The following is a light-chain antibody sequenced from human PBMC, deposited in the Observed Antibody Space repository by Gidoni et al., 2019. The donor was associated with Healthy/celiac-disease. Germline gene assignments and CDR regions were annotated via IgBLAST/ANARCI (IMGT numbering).Light chain of an antibody. Sequence: QSALTQPASVSGSPGQPITISCTGTSSDVGGYNYVSWHQQHPGKAPKLMIYEVSNRPSGVSNRFSGSKSGNTASLTISGLQAEDEADYYCSSYTSSSTPVFGGGTKLTV. J-gene: IGLJ2*01. V-gene: IGLV2-14*01. CDR3: SSYTSSSTPV. CDR2: EVS. CDR1: SSDVGGYNY.